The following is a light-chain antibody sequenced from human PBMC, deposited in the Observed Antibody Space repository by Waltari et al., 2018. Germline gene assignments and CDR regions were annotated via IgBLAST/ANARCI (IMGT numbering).Light chain of an antibody. CDR1: QSVVVW. CDR3: QQYNTYPYT. V-gene: IGKV1-5*03. J-gene: IGKJ2*01. Sequence: DIQMTQAPSTLSASVGDRVTITCRASQSVVVWLAWYQQRPGKAPKVIIYKASNLQSGVPSRFSGSGSGTDFTLTISSLQPDDFATYYCQQYNTYPYTFGQGTKLEIK. CDR2: KAS.